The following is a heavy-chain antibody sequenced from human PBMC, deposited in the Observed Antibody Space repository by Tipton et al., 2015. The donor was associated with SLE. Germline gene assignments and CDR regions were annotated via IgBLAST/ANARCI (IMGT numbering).Heavy chain of an antibody. CDR3: ARDSDEQGAFDI. J-gene: IGHJ3*02. V-gene: IGHV4-34*01. D-gene: IGHD2-15*01. Sequence: TLSLTCAVYGGSFSGYYWSWIRQPPGKGLEWIGEINHSGSTNYNPSLKSRVTISVDTSKNQFSLKLTSVTAADTAVYYCARDSDEQGAFDIWGQGTMVTVSS. CDR2: INHSGST. CDR1: GGSFSGYY.